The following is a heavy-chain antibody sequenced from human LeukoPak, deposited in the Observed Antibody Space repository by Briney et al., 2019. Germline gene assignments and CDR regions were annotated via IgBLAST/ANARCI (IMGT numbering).Heavy chain of an antibody. CDR3: ARGGGRDGYNYDY. V-gene: IGHV1-2*02. D-gene: IGHD2-15*01. Sequence: ASVKVSCKASGYTFTGYYMHWARQAPGQGLEWMGWINPNSGGTNYAQKFQGRVTMTRDTSISTAYMELSRLRSDDTAVYYCARGGGRDGYNYDYWGQGTLVTVSS. CDR2: INPNSGGT. J-gene: IGHJ4*02. CDR1: GYTFTGYY.